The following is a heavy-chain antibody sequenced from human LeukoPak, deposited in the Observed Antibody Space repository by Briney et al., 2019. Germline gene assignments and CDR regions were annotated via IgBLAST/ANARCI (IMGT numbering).Heavy chain of an antibody. V-gene: IGHV3-30*02. Sequence: GGSLRLSCAVSGFTFSDYAMHWVRQAPGKGLEWVALLQYDGSNKYYVDSVKGRFTISRDISKNTLYLQMNSLRPDDTAVYYCAKDSKHYSMDVWGQGTTVTVS. J-gene: IGHJ6*02. CDR1: GFTFSDYA. D-gene: IGHD2/OR15-2a*01. CDR3: AKDSKHYSMDV. CDR2: LQYDGSNK.